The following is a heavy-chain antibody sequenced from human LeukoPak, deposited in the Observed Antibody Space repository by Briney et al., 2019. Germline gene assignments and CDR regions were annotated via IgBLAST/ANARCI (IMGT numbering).Heavy chain of an antibody. Sequence: ASVKVSCKASGYTFTGYYMHWVRQAPGQGLEWMGWINPNSGGTNYAQKFQGRVTMTRDTSISTAYMELSRLRSDDTAVYYCARGPRGYSGYDNWFGPWGQGTLVTVSS. CDR2: INPNSGGT. CDR1: GYTFTGYY. CDR3: ARGPRGYSGYDNWFGP. J-gene: IGHJ5*02. D-gene: IGHD5-12*01. V-gene: IGHV1-2*02.